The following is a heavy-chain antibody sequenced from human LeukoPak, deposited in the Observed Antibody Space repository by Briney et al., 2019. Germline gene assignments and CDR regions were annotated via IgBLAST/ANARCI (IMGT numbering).Heavy chain of an antibody. CDR1: GGSISSYY. J-gene: IGHJ4*02. CDR2: IYYSGST. V-gene: IGHV4-59*01. Sequence: SETLSLTCTVSGGSISSYYWSWIRQPPGKGLEWIGYIYYSGSTNYNPSLKSRVTISVDTSKNQFSLKLSSVTAADTAVYYCARSLRRGLVDYWGQGTLVTVSS. CDR3: ARSLRRGLVDY. D-gene: IGHD3-10*01.